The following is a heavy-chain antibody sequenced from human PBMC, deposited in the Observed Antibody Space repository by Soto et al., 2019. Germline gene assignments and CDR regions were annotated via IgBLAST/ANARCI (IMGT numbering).Heavy chain of an antibody. CDR2: IYYSGST. Sequence: QLQLQESGPGLVKPSETLSLTCTVSGGSISSNNYYWGWIRQPPGKGLEWIGSIYYSGSTYYNPSLKSRVTISVDTSKNQFSLKLSSVTAADTAVYYCARRTGAGTFDYWGQGTLVTVSS. CDR3: ARRTGAGTFDY. J-gene: IGHJ4*02. CDR1: GGSISSNNYY. V-gene: IGHV4-39*01. D-gene: IGHD6-19*01.